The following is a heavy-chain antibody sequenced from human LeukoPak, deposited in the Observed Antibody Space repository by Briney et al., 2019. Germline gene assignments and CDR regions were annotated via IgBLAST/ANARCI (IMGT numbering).Heavy chain of an antibody. D-gene: IGHD6-13*01. Sequence: SETLSLTCTVSGGSISSYYWSWIRQPPGKGLEWIGYIYYSGSTNYNPSLKSRVTISLDTSKNQFSLKLSSVTAAETAVYYCARFSRAAAGTQRYFDYWGQGALVTVSS. J-gene: IGHJ4*02. CDR1: GGSISSYY. V-gene: IGHV4-59*01. CDR3: ARFSRAAAGTQRYFDY. CDR2: IYYSGST.